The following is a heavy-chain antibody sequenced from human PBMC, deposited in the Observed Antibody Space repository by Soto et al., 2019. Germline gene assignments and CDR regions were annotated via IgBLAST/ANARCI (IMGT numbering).Heavy chain of an antibody. CDR3: ARDKITGLFDY. J-gene: IGHJ4*02. CDR2: LNPTTGNT. D-gene: IGHD2-8*02. CDR1: GYLFTSSD. Sequence: ASVKVSCKASGYLFTSSDINWVRQATGQGLEWMGWLNPTTGNTGYAQNFQGRVTMTGNTSISTAYMELSSLKSEDTAVYYCARDKITGLFDYWGQGTLVTVS. V-gene: IGHV1-8*01.